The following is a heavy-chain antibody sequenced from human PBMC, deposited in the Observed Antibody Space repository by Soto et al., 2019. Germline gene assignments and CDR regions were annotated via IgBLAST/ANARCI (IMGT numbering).Heavy chain of an antibody. D-gene: IGHD6-19*01. CDR1: GYTFSSYG. J-gene: IGHJ4*02. V-gene: IGHV1-18*01. CDR2: ISAYNGNT. Sequence: VQLVQSGAEVKKPGASVKVSCKASGYTFSSYGTSWLRQAPGNGLEWMGWISAYNGNTNYSQKLQGRVAITTDTSTSTVYMELRSLRSDDTAFYYCSRYAPIAVAGTFDYWGQGTLVTVSS. CDR3: SRYAPIAVAGTFDY.